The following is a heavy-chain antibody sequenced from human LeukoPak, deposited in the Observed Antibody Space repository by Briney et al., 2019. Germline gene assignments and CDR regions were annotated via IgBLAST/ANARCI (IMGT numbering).Heavy chain of an antibody. J-gene: IGHJ6*03. CDR2: IYDSGST. Sequence: PSQTLSLTCTVSGASISSGGYYWSWIRQYPGKGLEWIGCIYDSGSTFYTPSLKSRVSISLDTSKNQFSLRVISVTAADTAVYFCARNTGIAAVGNPSYYFYYYMDVRGKGTTVTVSS. CDR1: GASISSGGYY. V-gene: IGHV4-31*03. D-gene: IGHD6-13*01. CDR3: ARNTGIAAVGNPSYYFYYYMDV.